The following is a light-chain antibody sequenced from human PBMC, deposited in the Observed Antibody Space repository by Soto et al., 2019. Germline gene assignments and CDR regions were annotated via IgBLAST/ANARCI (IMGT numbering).Light chain of an antibody. CDR2: DII. V-gene: IGLV2-11*01. CDR3: CSYAGSYTVV. CDR1: SSDVGGYNY. Sequence: QSVLTQPRSVSGSPGQSVTISCTGTSSDVGGYNYVSWYQQHPGKAPKLMIYDIIKRPSGVPDRFSGSKSGNTASLTIFGLQAEDGADYYCCSYAGSYTVVFGGGTKVTVL. J-gene: IGLJ2*01.